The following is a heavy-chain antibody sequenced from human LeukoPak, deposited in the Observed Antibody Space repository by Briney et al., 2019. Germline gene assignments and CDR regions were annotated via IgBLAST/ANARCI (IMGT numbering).Heavy chain of an antibody. J-gene: IGHJ3*02. V-gene: IGHV1-46*01. CDR3: ARDALVGATNLAAFDI. Sequence: GASVKVSCKASGYSFTSYHLHWVRQAPGQGLEWMGIINPNGGSTNYAQKFQGRFIMTRDTSTSTVYMELSSLRSEDTAVYYCARDALVGATNLAAFDIWGQGTMVTVSS. CDR1: GYSFTSYH. D-gene: IGHD1-26*01. CDR2: INPNGGST.